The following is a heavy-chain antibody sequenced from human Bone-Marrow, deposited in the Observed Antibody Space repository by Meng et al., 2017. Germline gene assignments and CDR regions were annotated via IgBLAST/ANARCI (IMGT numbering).Heavy chain of an antibody. Sequence: SVKVSCKASGGTFSSYAISWVRQAPGQGLEWMGGIIPIFGTANYAQKFQGRVTITTDESTSTAYMELSSLRSEDTAVYYCARDPVLRYFDWLLYQNYYFDYWGQGTLVTVSS. CDR2: IIPIFGTA. CDR1: GGTFSSYA. D-gene: IGHD3-9*01. V-gene: IGHV1-69*05. J-gene: IGHJ4*02. CDR3: ARDPVLRYFDWLLYQNYYFDY.